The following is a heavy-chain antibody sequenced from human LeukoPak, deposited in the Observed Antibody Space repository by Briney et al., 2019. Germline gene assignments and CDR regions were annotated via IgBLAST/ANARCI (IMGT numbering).Heavy chain of an antibody. J-gene: IGHJ5*02. CDR2: ISSSGSTI. V-gene: IGHV3-48*03. CDR3: ARAGSGRSPDWFDP. D-gene: IGHD1-26*01. Sequence: GGSLRLSCAASGFTFSSYEMNWVRQAPGKGLEWVSYISSSGSTIYYADSVKGRFTISRDNAKNSLYLQMNSLRTEDTAVYYCARAGSGRSPDWFDPWGQGTLVTVSS. CDR1: GFTFSSYE.